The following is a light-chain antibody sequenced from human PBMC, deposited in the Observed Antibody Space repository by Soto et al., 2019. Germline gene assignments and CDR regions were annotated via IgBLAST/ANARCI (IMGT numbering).Light chain of an antibody. J-gene: IGKJ4*01. CDR1: QSVSSRC. Sequence: EIEVTQSPCALSSSPRDRATLSCLASQSVSSRCLAWYQQKPGQAPRLLIYGASSRATGIPDRFSGSGSGTDFTLTISRLEPEDFAVYYCQQYGRSLLTFGGGTKVDIK. V-gene: IGKV3-20*01. CDR3: QQYGRSLLT. CDR2: GAS.